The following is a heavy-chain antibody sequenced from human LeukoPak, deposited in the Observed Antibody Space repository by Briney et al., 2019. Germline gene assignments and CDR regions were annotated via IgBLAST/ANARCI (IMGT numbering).Heavy chain of an antibody. CDR2: MFGATT. V-gene: IGHV3-23*01. Sequence: PGGSLRLSCEASGIILSNSAMSWVRQAPGKGLEWVSAMFGATTYYADSVRGRFTLSRDNSKNTLYLQMNSLTAEDTAVYYCAMDGVSARLEKWGQGALVTASS. J-gene: IGHJ4*02. D-gene: IGHD2-8*01. CDR1: GIILSNSA. CDR3: AMDGVSARLEK.